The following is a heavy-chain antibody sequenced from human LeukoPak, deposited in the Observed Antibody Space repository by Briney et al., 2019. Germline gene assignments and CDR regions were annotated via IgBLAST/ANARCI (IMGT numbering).Heavy chain of an antibody. CDR2: INSDGSST. Sequence: PGGSLRLSCAASGFTFSHYWMTWVRQAPGKGLVWVSRINSDGSSTSYADSVKGRSTISRDNAKNTLYLQMNSLRAEDTAVYYCARPGDCSSTSCSQDFQHWGQGTLVTVSS. D-gene: IGHD2-2*01. V-gene: IGHV3-74*01. J-gene: IGHJ1*01. CDR3: ARPGDCSSTSCSQDFQH. CDR1: GFTFSHYW.